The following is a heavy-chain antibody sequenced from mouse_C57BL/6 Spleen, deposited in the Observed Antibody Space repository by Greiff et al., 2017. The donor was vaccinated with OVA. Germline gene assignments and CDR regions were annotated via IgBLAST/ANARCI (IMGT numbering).Heavy chain of an antibody. J-gene: IGHJ2*01. CDR2: IYPGSGST. V-gene: IGHV1-55*01. CDR3: ARNSIYYGYDVDY. CDR1: GYTFTSYW. Sequence: QFQLQQPGADLVKPGASVKMSCKASGYTFTSYWITWVKQRPGQGLEWIGDIYPGSGSTNYNEKFKSKATLTVDTSSSTAYMQLSSLTSEDSAVYYCARNSIYYGYDVDYWGQGTTLTVSS. D-gene: IGHD2-2*01.